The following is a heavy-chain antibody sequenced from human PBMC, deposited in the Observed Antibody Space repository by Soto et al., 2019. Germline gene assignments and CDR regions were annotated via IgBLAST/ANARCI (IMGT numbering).Heavy chain of an antibody. CDR3: AKYSGHDWVALDY. Sequence: QVQLQESGPGLVKPSGTLSLTCAVSGDSISSHNWWTWVRQPPGRGLEWIGEIYHGGGTSYSPSLKSRVIISVDQSKNLFSLKLNSVTAADTAVYFCAKYSGHDWVALDYWGQGTLVTVSS. D-gene: IGHD5-12*01. CDR2: IYHGGGT. CDR1: GDSISSHNW. V-gene: IGHV4-4*02. J-gene: IGHJ4*02.